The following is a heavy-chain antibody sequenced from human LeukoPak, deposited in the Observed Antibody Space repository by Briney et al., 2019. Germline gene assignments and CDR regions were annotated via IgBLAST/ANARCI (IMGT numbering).Heavy chain of an antibody. J-gene: IGHJ6*03. CDR2: ISYSGTT. CDR1: GGSISSRPYY. V-gene: IGHV4-39*07. Sequence: SETLSLTCTVSGGSISSRPYYWGWVRQPPGKGLEWIGTISYSGTTYYSPSLKSRVTISLDASKNQFSLKLSSVTAADTAIYYCARDFSSSSTVYYYYYMDVWGKGTTVTVSS. CDR3: ARDFSSSSTVYYYYYMDV. D-gene: IGHD6-6*01.